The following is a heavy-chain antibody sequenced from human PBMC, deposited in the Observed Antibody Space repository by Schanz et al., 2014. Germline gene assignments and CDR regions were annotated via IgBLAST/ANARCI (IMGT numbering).Heavy chain of an antibody. D-gene: IGHD2-15*01. CDR1: GFTISSYS. CDR3: ARDRGYCSGGSCLAFDY. Sequence: EVHLVESGGGLVKRGGSLRLSCAASGFTISSYSMNWVRQAPGKGLEWVSSISSSGSYIYYADSVKGRFSISRDNAKNSLFLQMNRLRAEDTAVYYCARDRGYCSGGSCLAFDYWGQGTLVTDSS. J-gene: IGHJ4*02. V-gene: IGHV3-21*01. CDR2: ISSSGSYI.